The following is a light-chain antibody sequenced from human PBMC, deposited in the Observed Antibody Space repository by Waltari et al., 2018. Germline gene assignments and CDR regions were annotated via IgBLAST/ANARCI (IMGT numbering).Light chain of an antibody. V-gene: IGLV3-1*01. CDR3: QAWDSSTVV. CDR1: KVGDKY. Sequence: YELTQPPSGSVSPAQTASNTSSGDKVGDKYACWYQQNPGQSPVLVIYQDSKRPAGIPERFSGSNSGHPATLTISGPQAMDEADYYCQAWDSSTVVFGGGTKLTVL. J-gene: IGLJ2*01. CDR2: QDS.